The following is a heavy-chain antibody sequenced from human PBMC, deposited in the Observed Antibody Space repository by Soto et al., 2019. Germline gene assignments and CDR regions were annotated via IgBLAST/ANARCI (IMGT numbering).Heavy chain of an antibody. V-gene: IGHV1-24*01. Sequence: ASVKVSCKVSGYTLTELSMHWVRQAPGKGLEWMGGFDPEDGETIYAQKFQGRVTMTEDTSTDTAYMELSSLRSEDTAVYYCASWARFGYSYGYVYWGQGTLVTVSS. D-gene: IGHD5-18*01. CDR2: FDPEDGET. J-gene: IGHJ4*02. CDR1: GYTLTELS. CDR3: ASWARFGYSYGYVY.